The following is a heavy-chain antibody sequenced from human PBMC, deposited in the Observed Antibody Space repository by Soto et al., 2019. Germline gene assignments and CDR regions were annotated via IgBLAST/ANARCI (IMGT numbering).Heavy chain of an antibody. CDR3: AKDLWSELFGAAYSSGWPIDY. V-gene: IGHV3-23*01. Sequence: GGSLRLSCAASGFTFSSYAMSWVRQAPGKGLEWVSAISGSGGSTYYADSVKGRFTISRDNSKNTLYLQMNSLRAEETAVYYCAKDLWSELFGAAYSSGWPIDYWGQGTLVTVSS. CDR2: ISGSGGST. CDR1: GFTFSSYA. J-gene: IGHJ4*02. D-gene: IGHD6-19*01.